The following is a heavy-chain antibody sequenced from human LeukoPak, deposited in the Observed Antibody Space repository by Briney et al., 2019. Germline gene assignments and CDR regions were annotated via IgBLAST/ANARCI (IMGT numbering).Heavy chain of an antibody. CDR3: TRVQYLSPRRTVNTHFDL. V-gene: IGHV3-49*03. CDR1: GFTFGDYA. J-gene: IGHJ2*01. D-gene: IGHD4-17*01. Sequence: GGSLRLSCTASGFTFGDYAMSWFRQAPGKWLEWVGFIRSKAYGGTTEYAASVKGRFTISRDDSKSIAYLQMNSLKTEDTAVYYCTRVQYLSPRRTVNTHFDLWGRGTLVTVSS. CDR2: IRSKAYGGTT.